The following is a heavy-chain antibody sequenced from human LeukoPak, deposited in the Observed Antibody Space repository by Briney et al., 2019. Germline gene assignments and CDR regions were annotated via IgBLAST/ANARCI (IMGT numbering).Heavy chain of an antibody. V-gene: IGHV4-4*07. J-gene: IGHJ4*02. CDR1: GGSISSYY. CDR3: ARVYSSDGSPMYYFDY. D-gene: IGHD2-15*01. Sequence: SETLSLTCTVSGGSISSYYWSWIRQPAGKGLEWIGRIYTSGSTNYNPSLKSRVTMSVDTSKNQFSLKLSSVTAADTAVYYCARVYSSDGSPMYYFDYWGQGTLVTVSS. CDR2: IYTSGST.